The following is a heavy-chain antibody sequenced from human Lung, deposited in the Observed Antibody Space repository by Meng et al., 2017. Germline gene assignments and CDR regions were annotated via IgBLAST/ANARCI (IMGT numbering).Heavy chain of an antibody. D-gene: IGHD4-11*01. Sequence: QVQLQQLRGGTLHLPEPLSPPFFVSGGSFRDCVWSWIRQPPGKGLGWIGEINHSGSTNSNPSLESRATISVDTPQNNLSLKLSSVTAADSAVYYCARGPTTMAHDFDYWGQGTLVTVSS. CDR2: INHSGST. CDR1: GGSFRDCV. V-gene: IGHV4-34*01. CDR3: ARGPTTMAHDFDY. J-gene: IGHJ4*02.